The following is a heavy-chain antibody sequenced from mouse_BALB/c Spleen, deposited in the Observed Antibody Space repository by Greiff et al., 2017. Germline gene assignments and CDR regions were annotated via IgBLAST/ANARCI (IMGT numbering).Heavy chain of an antibody. D-gene: IGHD1-1*01. CDR2: IYPGNSDT. J-gene: IGHJ2*01. CDR1: GYTFTSYW. Sequence: EVQVVESGTVLARPGASVKMSCKASGYTFTSYWMHWVKQRPGQGLEWIGAIYPGNSDTSYNQKFKGKAKLTAVTSTSTAYMELSSLTNEDSAVYYCTRPHYYGSSWGYFDYWGQGTTLTVSS. CDR3: TRPHYYGSSWGYFDY. V-gene: IGHV1-5*01.